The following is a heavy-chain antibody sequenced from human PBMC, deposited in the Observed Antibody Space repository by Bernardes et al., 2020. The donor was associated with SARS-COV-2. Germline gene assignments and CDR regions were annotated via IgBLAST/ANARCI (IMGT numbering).Heavy chain of an antibody. J-gene: IGHJ4*02. V-gene: IGHV4-59*01. CDR1: GGSISSYY. D-gene: IGHD6-13*01. CDR2: IYYSGST. Sequence: SETLSFTCTVSGGSISSYYWSWIRQPPGKGLEWIGYIYYSGSTNYNPSLKSRVTISVDTSKNQFSLKLSSVTAADTAVYYCARVGYSSSLSPIDCWGQGTLVTVSS. CDR3: ARVGYSSSLSPIDC.